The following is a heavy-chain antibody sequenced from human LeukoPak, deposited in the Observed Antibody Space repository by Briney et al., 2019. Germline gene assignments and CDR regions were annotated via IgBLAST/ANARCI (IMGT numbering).Heavy chain of an antibody. CDR3: ARGGTMVRGNWFDP. CDR2: IIPIFGTA. Sequence: SVKVSCKASGGTFSSYAISWARQAPGQGLEWMGGIIPIFGTANYAQKFQGRVTITADESTSTAYMGLSSLRSEDTAVYYCARGGTMVRGNWFDPWGQGTLVTVSS. J-gene: IGHJ5*02. CDR1: GGTFSSYA. V-gene: IGHV1-69*13. D-gene: IGHD3-10*01.